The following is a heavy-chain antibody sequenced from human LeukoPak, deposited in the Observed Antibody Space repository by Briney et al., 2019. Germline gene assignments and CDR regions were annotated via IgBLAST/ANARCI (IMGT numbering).Heavy chain of an antibody. CDR1: GLNFDDSA. J-gene: IGHJ4*02. CDR3: AKDSGKFDY. CDR2: ISADGGST. V-gene: IGHV3-43*02. Sequence: PGGSLRLSCGASGLNFDDSAMHWVRQAPGKGLEWVSLISADGGSTFSADSVKGRFSISRDNSKTSLYLQMNSLRSEDTAMYYCAKDSGKFDYWGQGTLVAVSS.